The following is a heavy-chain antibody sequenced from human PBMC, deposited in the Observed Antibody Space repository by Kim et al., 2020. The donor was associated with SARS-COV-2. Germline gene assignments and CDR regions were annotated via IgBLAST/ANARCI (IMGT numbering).Heavy chain of an antibody. V-gene: IGHV3-23*01. CDR3: AKGSPIVGATLYFDY. D-gene: IGHD1-26*01. Sequence: GGSLILSCAASGFTFSSYAMSWVRQAPGKGLEWVSAISGSGGSTYYADSVKGRFTISRDNSKNTLYLQMNSLRAEDTAVYYCAKGSPIVGATLYFDYWGQGTLVTVSS. CDR2: ISGSGGST. J-gene: IGHJ4*02. CDR1: GFTFSSYA.